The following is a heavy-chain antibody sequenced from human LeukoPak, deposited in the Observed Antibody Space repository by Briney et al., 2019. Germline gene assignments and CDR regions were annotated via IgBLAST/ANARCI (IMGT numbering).Heavy chain of an antibody. CDR2: IIPIFGTA. V-gene: IGHV1-69*13. D-gene: IGHD6-19*01. CDR1: GGTFSSYT. Sequence: SVKVSCKASGGTFSSYTISWVRQAPGQGLEWMGGIIPIFGTANYAQKFQGRVTITADESTSTAYMELSSLRSEDTAVYYCARVSIVVAGTFDPWGQGTLVTVSS. CDR3: ARVSIVVAGTFDP. J-gene: IGHJ5*02.